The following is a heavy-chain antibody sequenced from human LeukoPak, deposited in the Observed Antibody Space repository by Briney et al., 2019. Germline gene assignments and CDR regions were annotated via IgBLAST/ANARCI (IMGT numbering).Heavy chain of an antibody. CDR2: IYYSGST. Sequence: NSSQTLSLTCTVSGGSISSGGYYWSWIRQHPGKGLEWIGYIYYSGSTYYNPSLKSRVTISVDTSKNQFSLKLSSVTAADTAVYYCAREVTIFGVVWSGEARKLDPWGQGTLVTVSS. V-gene: IGHV4-31*03. J-gene: IGHJ5*02. CDR1: GGSISSGGYY. CDR3: AREVTIFGVVWSGEARKLDP. D-gene: IGHD3-3*01.